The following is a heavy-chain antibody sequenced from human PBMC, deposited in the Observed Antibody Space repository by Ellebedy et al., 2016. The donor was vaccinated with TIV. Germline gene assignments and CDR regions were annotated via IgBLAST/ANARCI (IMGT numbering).Heavy chain of an antibody. D-gene: IGHD6-6*01. CDR1: GYTFTSYY. V-gene: IGHV1-69*13. J-gene: IGHJ6*02. CDR3: ARGGSSSPSVDYYYYGMDV. CDR2: IIPIFGTA. Sequence: SVKVSXXASGYTFTSYYMHWVRQAPGQGLEWMGGIIPIFGTANYAQKFQGRVTITADESTSTAYMELSSLRSEDTAVYYCARGGSSSPSVDYYYYGMDVWGQGTTVTVSS.